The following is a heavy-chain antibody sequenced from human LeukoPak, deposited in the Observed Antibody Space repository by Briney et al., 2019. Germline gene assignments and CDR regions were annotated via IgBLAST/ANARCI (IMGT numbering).Heavy chain of an antibody. CDR3: GRSAGFVHFDH. J-gene: IGHJ4*02. V-gene: IGHV4-59*04. CDR2: IYYSGST. Sequence: GSLRLSCAASGFTFSSYSMNWVRQPPGKGLEWIGNIYYSGSTYYNPSVKSRVTISVDTSKNQFSLMVRSVTAADTAVYYCGRSAGFVHFDHWGQGTLVTVTS. D-gene: IGHD3-16*01. CDR1: GFTFSSYS.